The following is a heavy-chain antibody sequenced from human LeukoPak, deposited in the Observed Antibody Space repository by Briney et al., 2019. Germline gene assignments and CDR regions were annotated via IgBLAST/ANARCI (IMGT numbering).Heavy chain of an antibody. J-gene: IGHJ4*02. CDR2: INAGNGNT. D-gene: IGHD2-2*01. CDR3: ASGGDIVVVPAVD. Sequence: GSVKVSCKASGYIFGNYGMHWVRQAPGQGLEWMGWINAGNGNTKYSQKFQGRVTITRDTSASTAYMELSSLRSEDTAVYYCASGGDIVVVPAVDWGQGTLVTVSS. CDR1: GYIFGNYG. V-gene: IGHV1-3*01.